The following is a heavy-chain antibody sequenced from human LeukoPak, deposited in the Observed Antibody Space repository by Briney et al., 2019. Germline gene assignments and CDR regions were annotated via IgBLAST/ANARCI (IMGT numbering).Heavy chain of an antibody. V-gene: IGHV4-34*01. CDR2: INHSGST. J-gene: IGHJ2*01. Sequence: PSETLSLTCAVYGGSFSGYYWSWIRQPPGKGLEWIGEINHSGSTNYNPSLKSRVTISVDTSKNQFSLKLSPVTAADTAVYYCARGRYYGSGSYPRYWYFDLWGRGALVTVSS. CDR3: ARGRYYGSGSYPRYWYFDL. CDR1: GGSFSGYY. D-gene: IGHD3-10*01.